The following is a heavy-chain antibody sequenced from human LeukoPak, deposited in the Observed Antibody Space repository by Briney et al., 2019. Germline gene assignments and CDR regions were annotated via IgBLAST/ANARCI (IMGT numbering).Heavy chain of an antibody. Sequence: GGSLRLSCAAFGFTFSSYWMHWVRHAPGKGLVWVSRINSDGGSTSYTDSVKGRFTISRDNAKNTLYLQMNSLRAEGTAVYYCARRSAAKDAFDIWGQGTKVTVSS. D-gene: IGHD6-25*01. CDR2: INSDGGST. CDR1: GFTFSSYW. J-gene: IGHJ3*02. CDR3: ARRSAAKDAFDI. V-gene: IGHV3-74*01.